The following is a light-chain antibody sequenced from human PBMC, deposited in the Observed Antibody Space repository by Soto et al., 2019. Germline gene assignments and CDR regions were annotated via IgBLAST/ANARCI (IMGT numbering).Light chain of an antibody. V-gene: IGKV3-15*01. J-gene: IGKJ4*01. CDR2: GAS. Sequence: EIVMTQSPATLSVSPGERVTLSCRASQSISVNLAWFQHKPGQAPRLLIHGASTRATSFPGRFSGSGSGTEFTLTINSLQSEDFAVYYCQQYHNWPLTFGGGTKVEIK. CDR1: QSISVN. CDR3: QQYHNWPLT.